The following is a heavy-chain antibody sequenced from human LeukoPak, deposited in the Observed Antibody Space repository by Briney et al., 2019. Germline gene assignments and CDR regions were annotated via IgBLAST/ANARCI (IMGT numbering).Heavy chain of an antibody. V-gene: IGHV1-2*02. Sequence: GASVKVSCKTSGYTSTDSYIHWVRQAPGQGLEWMGWINPNNGRSHYAQKFQGRVTMTWDSSITTAYLELISLRPDDIAVYFCARDNSHTGYDFFDFWGQGTLVTVSS. J-gene: IGHJ4*01. CDR2: INPNNGRS. CDR3: ARDNSHTGYDFFDF. D-gene: IGHD5-12*01. CDR1: GYTSTDSY.